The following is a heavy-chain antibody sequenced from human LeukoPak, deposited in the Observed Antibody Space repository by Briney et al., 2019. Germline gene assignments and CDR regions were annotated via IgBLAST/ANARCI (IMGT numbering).Heavy chain of an antibody. CDR2: ISAYNGNT. CDR3: ARDTPFYHGSGSLFDY. J-gene: IGHJ4*02. Sequence: ASVKVSCKASGYTFTNYGIIWLRQAPGQGLEWMGWISAYNGNTDYPQKLQGRVTLTTDTSTSTAYMELRNLRPDDTAVYYCARDTPFYHGSGSLFDYWAQGTLVTVSS. CDR1: GYTFTNYG. D-gene: IGHD3-10*01. V-gene: IGHV1-18*01.